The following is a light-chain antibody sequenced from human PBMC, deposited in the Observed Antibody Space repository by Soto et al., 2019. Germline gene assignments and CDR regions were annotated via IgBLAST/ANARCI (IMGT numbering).Light chain of an antibody. Sequence: EIVLTQSPGTLSLSPGERATLSCRASQSVSSSYLAGYQQKPGQAPRLLIYGASSRATGIPDRFSGSGSGTDFTLTISRLEPEDFAVYYCQQYGSSPYTFGQGTNREIK. J-gene: IGKJ2*01. CDR3: QQYGSSPYT. V-gene: IGKV3-20*01. CDR1: QSVSSSY. CDR2: GAS.